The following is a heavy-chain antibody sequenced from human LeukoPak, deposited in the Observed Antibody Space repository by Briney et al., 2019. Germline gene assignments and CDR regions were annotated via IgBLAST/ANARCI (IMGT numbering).Heavy chain of an antibody. CDR3: ARADYYRFDY. V-gene: IGHV3-21*05. CDR1: GFTFTSYS. D-gene: IGHD3-22*01. CDR2: ITSSGSHI. Sequence: PGGSLRLSCAASGFTFTSYSLNWVRQAPGKGLEWVSYITSSGSHIYYADSVRGRFTISRDNAKNSLYLQMNSLRAEDTAVYYCARADYYRFDYWGQGTLVTVSS. J-gene: IGHJ4*02.